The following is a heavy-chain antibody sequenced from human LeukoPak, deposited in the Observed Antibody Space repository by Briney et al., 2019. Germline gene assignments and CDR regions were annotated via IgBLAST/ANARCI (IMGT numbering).Heavy chain of an antibody. V-gene: IGHV1-2*02. CDR2: INPNSGGT. J-gene: IGHJ4*02. CDR3: ARGSDDFWSGYSPSY. Sequence: ASVKVSCKVSGYTLTELSMHWVRQAPGQGLEWMGWINPNSGGTNYAQKFQGRVTMTRDTSISTAYMELSRLRSDDTAVYYCARGSDDFWSGYSPSYWGQGNLVTVSS. D-gene: IGHD3-3*01. CDR1: GYTLTELS.